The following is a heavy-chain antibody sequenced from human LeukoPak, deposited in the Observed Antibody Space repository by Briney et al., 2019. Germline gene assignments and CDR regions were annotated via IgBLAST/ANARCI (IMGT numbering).Heavy chain of an antibody. J-gene: IGHJ4*02. CDR3: ARSRDWYADY. CDR1: GFAFNIYS. V-gene: IGHV3-48*01. Sequence: PGGSLRLSCAASGFAFNIYSMNWVRQAPGKGLEWISYMTGNSKTINYADSVKGRFTISRDNAENSLFLQMNSLRAEDTAIYYCARSRDWYADYWGRGSLVTVSS. CDR2: MTGNSKTI. D-gene: IGHD3-9*01.